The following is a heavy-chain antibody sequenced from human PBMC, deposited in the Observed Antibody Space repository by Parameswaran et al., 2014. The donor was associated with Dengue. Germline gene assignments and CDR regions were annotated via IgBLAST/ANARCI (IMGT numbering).Heavy chain of an antibody. CDR3: ARDRGGRSGWYGRNYYYYGMDV. D-gene: IGHD6-19*01. CDR2: ISYDGSNK. Sequence: VRQAPGKGLEWVAVISYDGSNKYYADSVKGRFTISRDNSKNTLYLQMNSLRAEDTAVYYCARDRGGRSGWYGRNYYYYGMDVWGQGTTVTVSS. J-gene: IGHJ6*02. V-gene: IGHV3-30*04.